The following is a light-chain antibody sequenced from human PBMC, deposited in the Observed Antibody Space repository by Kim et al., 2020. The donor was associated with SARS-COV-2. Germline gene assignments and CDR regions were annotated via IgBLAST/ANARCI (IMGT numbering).Light chain of an antibody. CDR3: QQYNTWPPIT. CDR2: GAS. Sequence: EIVMTQSPATLSVSPGERATLSCRASQSVSSKLAWYQQKPGQAPRLLIYGASTRATGIPARFSGSGSGPDFTLTISSLQSEDFAVYYCQQYNTWPPITFGQGTRLEIK. CDR1: QSVSSK. J-gene: IGKJ5*01. V-gene: IGKV3-15*01.